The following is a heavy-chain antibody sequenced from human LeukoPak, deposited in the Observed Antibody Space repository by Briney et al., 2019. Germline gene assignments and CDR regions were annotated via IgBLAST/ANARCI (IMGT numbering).Heavy chain of an antibody. V-gene: IGHV3-72*01. CDR1: GFTFSDHY. J-gene: IGHJ4*02. CDR2: TRKKANSYTT. D-gene: IGHD3-22*01. Sequence: GGSLRLSCAASGFTFSDHYMDWVRQAPGEGLEWVGRTRKKANSYTTEYAASVEGRFTISRDFSKTSPYMQMNSLKTDDTAVYYCARAYERPHYFDYWGQGTLVTVSS. CDR3: ARAYERPHYFDY.